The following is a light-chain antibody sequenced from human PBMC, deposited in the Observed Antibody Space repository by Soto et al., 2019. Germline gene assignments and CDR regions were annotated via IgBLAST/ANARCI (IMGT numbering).Light chain of an antibody. CDR3: QTWGTGILV. V-gene: IGLV4-69*01. CDR2: LNSDGSH. CDR1: SGHSSYA. Sequence: QLVLTQSPSASASLGASVKLTCTRSSGHSSYAIAWHQQQPEKGPRYLMKLNSDGSHSKGDGIPDRFSGSSSGAERYLTISSLQSEDEADYYCQTWGTGILVFGGGTKVTVL. J-gene: IGLJ2*01.